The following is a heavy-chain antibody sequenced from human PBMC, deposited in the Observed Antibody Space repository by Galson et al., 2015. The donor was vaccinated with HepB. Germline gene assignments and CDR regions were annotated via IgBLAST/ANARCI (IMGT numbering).Heavy chain of an antibody. Sequence: SLRLSCAASGFNFMTYSMHWVRQAPGKGLEWVALTSYDVSEEYYTDSVKGRFTISRDNSKNTLHLQMNSLRDEDTAVYYCAGDGGLWDYYYGMDVWGQGTTVTVSS. CDR1: GFNFMTYS. J-gene: IGHJ6*02. CDR2: TSYDVSEE. D-gene: IGHD1-26*01. CDR3: AGDGGLWDYYYGMDV. V-gene: IGHV3-30*04.